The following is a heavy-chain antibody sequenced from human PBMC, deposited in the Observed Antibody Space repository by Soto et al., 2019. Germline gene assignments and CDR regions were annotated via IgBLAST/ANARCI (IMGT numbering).Heavy chain of an antibody. CDR3: AKDLRGYYDSSGHLPLNYFDY. D-gene: IGHD3-22*01. CDR1: GFTFSSYA. J-gene: IGHJ4*02. Sequence: GGSLRLSCAASGFTFSSYAMSWVRQAPGKGLEWVSAISGSGGSTYYADSVKGRFTISRDNSKNTLYLQMNSLRAEDTAVYYCAKDLRGYYDSSGHLPLNYFDYWGQGTLVTVSS. V-gene: IGHV3-23*01. CDR2: ISGSGGST.